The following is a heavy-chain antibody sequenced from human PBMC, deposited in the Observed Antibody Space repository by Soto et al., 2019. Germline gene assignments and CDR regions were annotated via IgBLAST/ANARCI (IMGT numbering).Heavy chain of an antibody. CDR3: AKAGVEHSITY. Sequence: QVQLVQSGAEVKKPGASVKVSCKASGYTFTSYGINWVRQAPGQGLEWMGWISACNGNTKYAQKLQGTVTMTTDTSTSTAYMELRSLRSDDAVVYYCAKAGVEHSITYWGQGTLVTVSS. CDR1: GYTFTSYG. J-gene: IGHJ4*02. V-gene: IGHV1-18*01. CDR2: ISACNGNT. D-gene: IGHD1-26*01.